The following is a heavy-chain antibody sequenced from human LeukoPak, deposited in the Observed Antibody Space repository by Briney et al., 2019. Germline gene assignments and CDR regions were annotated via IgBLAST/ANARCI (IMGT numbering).Heavy chain of an antibody. CDR2: IYPGDSDT. CDR1: GYSFTTYW. J-gene: IGHJ4*02. CDR3: ARSEMATVLSQDY. Sequence: GEYLKISCKGSGYSFTTYWIGWVRQMPGKGLEWMGIIYPGDSDTRYSPSFQGQVTISADKSISTAYLQWSSLKASDTAMYYCARSEMATVLSQDYWGQGTLVTVSS. V-gene: IGHV5-51*01. D-gene: IGHD5-24*01.